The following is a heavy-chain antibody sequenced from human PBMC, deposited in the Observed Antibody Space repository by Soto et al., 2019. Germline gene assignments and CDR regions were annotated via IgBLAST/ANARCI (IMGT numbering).Heavy chain of an antibody. CDR2: IWYDGSNK. J-gene: IGHJ6*02. V-gene: IGHV3-33*01. D-gene: IGHD2-15*01. CDR3: AREEDTSGMDV. Sequence: QVQLVESGGGVVQPGRSLRLSCAASGFTFSSYGMHWVRQAPGKGLEWVAVIWYDGSNKYYADSVKGRFTISRDNSKNTLYLQMNSLRAEDTAVYYCAREEDTSGMDVWGQGTTVTVSS. CDR1: GFTFSSYG.